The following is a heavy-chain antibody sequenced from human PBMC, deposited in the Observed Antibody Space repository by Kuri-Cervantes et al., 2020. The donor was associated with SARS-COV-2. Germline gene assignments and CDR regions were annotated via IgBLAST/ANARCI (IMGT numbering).Heavy chain of an antibody. CDR3: AKDERFMVRGVIIPRTYYGMDV. CDR2: IGTAGDT. CDR1: GFTFSSYD. Sequence: GESLKISCAASGFTFSSYDMHWARQATGKGLEWVSAIGTAGDTYYPGSVKGRFTISRENAKNTLYLQMNSLRAEDTAVYYCAKDERFMVRGVIIPRTYYGMDVWGQGTTVTVSS. J-gene: IGHJ6*02. V-gene: IGHV3-13*01. D-gene: IGHD3-10*01.